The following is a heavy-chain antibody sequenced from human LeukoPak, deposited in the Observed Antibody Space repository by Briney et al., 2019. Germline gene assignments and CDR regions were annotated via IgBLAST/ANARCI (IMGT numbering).Heavy chain of an antibody. Sequence: SGYASCKVSGYALIAFHTDWVRRTPGEGLGWVGWINPNTGGTNSAQKFQGRITMTTATSITTAYMDLSSLTSDDTAVYYCARAPALVSHYDYWGQGTLVTVSS. CDR2: INPNTGGT. CDR3: ARAPALVSHYDY. CDR1: GYALIAFH. J-gene: IGHJ4*02. V-gene: IGHV1-2*02. D-gene: IGHD2/OR15-2a*01.